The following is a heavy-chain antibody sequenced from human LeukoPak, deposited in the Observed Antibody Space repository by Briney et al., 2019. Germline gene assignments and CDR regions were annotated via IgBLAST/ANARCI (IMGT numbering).Heavy chain of an antibody. CDR1: GYTFTSYD. CDR3: SRGTYSSSWFLDY. D-gene: IGHD6-13*01. Sequence: APVKVSCKASGYTFTSYDINWVRQATGQGLEWMGWMNPNSGNTGYAQKFQGRVTITRNTSISTAYMELSSLRSEDTAVYYCSRGTYSSSWFLDYWGQGTLVTVSS. J-gene: IGHJ4*02. V-gene: IGHV1-8*03. CDR2: MNPNSGNT.